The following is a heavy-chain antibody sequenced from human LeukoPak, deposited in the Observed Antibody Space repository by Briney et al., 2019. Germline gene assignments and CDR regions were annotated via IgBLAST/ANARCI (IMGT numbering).Heavy chain of an antibody. J-gene: IGHJ4*02. D-gene: IGHD5-18*01. V-gene: IGHV4-31*03. CDR2: IYFSGST. CDR1: GGPISSGGYY. CDR3: ARGSGYSYVDFDY. Sequence: SETLSLTCTVSGGPISSGGYYWRWICRQRGKGLEWIGYIYFSGSTYYNPSLKSRVTISVDTSKNQFSLKLSSVTAADTAVYYCARGSGYSYVDFDYWGQGTLVTVSS.